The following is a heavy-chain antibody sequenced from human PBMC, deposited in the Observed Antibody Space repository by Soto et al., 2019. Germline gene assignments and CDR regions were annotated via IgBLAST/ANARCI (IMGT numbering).Heavy chain of an antibody. Sequence: ASVRVSCKXSGYTFTSYAMHWVRQAPGQRLEWMGWINAGNGNTKYSQKFQGRVTITRDTSASTAYMELSSLRSEDTAVYYCAREGNWKTFDYWGQGTLVTVSS. V-gene: IGHV1-3*01. D-gene: IGHD1-1*01. CDR1: GYTFTSYA. CDR2: INAGNGNT. CDR3: AREGNWKTFDY. J-gene: IGHJ4*02.